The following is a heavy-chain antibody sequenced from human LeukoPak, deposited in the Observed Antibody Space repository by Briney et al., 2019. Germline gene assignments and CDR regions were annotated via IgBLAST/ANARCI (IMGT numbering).Heavy chain of an antibody. Sequence: SETLSLTCTVSADSISSYYWSWIRRPPGKGLEWIGHIDYSGNTDHNPSLRSRLTISVDTSKNQFSLKLSSVTAADTAVYYCARHASGWVGEFDYWGQGTLVTVSS. J-gene: IGHJ4*02. V-gene: IGHV4-59*08. D-gene: IGHD6-19*01. CDR1: ADSISSYY. CDR2: IDYSGNT. CDR3: ARHASGWVGEFDY.